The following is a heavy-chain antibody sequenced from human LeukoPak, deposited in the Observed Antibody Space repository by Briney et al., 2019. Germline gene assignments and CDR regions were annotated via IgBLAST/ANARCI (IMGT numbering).Heavy chain of an antibody. D-gene: IGHD6-13*01. CDR1: GGSVSSGSSY. V-gene: IGHV4-61*01. Sequence: SETLSLTCTVSGGSVSSGSSYWSWIRQPPGKGLEWIGYIYYSGSTNYNPSLKSRVTISVDTSKNQFSLKLSSVTAADTAVYYCARGLIAAAGPHIDYWGQGTLVTVSS. CDR2: IYYSGST. CDR3: ARGLIAAAGPHIDY. J-gene: IGHJ4*02.